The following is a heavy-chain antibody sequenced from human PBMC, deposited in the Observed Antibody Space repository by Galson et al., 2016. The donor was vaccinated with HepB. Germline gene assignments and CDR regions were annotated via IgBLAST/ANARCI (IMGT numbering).Heavy chain of an antibody. CDR3: AKGALGSGSYYPLDY. V-gene: IGHV3-9*01. Sequence: SLRLSCAASGFNFDDYAMHWVRQAPGKGLEWVSGITWNSGNIAYADSAKGRFTISRDNAKNSLYLQMNSLRAEDTALYYFAKGALGSGSYYPLDYWGQGTLVTVSS. D-gene: IGHD3-10*01. CDR2: ITWNSGNI. CDR1: GFNFDDYA. J-gene: IGHJ4*02.